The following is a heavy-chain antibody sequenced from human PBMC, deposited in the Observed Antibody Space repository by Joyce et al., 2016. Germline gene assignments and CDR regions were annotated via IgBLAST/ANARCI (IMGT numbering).Heavy chain of an antibody. V-gene: IGHV4-30-2*01. CDR1: GASVSSGGYS. J-gene: IGHJ4*02. CDR2: IYHNEST. D-gene: IGHD3-10*01. Sequence: QLQLQESGSGLVKPSQTLSLTCAVSGASVSSGGYSWSWIRQPPGKSLEWIGYIYHNESTYYNPSLKSRVTISVDRSKNQFSLKLASVTAADTAVYYCASGFNFKGRSFFDYWGQGALVTVSS. CDR3: ASGFNFKGRSFFDY.